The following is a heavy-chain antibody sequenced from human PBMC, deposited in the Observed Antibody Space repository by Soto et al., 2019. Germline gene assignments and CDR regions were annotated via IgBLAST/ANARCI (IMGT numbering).Heavy chain of an antibody. J-gene: IGHJ4*02. D-gene: IGHD6-6*01. Sequence: QVQLVQSGAEVKKPGASVKVSCKASGYTFSNYGISWVRQAPGQGLEWMGWISVYNGNTNYAQKLQGRVTMTTDTSTSSAYMELRSLRSDDTAVYSWASRSGQLPYYFDYWGQGTLVTVSS. CDR1: GYTFSNYG. CDR3: ASRSGQLPYYFDY. V-gene: IGHV1-18*01. CDR2: ISVYNGNT.